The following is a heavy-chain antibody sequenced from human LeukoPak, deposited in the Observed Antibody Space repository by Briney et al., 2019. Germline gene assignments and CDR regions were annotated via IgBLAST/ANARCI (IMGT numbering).Heavy chain of an antibody. D-gene: IGHD2-8*01. CDR3: ARRVLSWYFDL. Sequence: SETLSLTCTVSGGSISSYYWSWIRQPPGKGLEWIGEINHSGSTNYNPSLKSRVTISVDTSKNQFSLKLSSVTAADTAVYYCARRVLSWYFDLWGRGTLVTVSS. V-gene: IGHV4-34*01. CDR2: INHSGST. J-gene: IGHJ2*01. CDR1: GGSISSYY.